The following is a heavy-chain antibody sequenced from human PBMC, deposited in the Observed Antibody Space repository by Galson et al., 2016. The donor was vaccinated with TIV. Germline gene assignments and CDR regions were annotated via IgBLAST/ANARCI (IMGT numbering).Heavy chain of an antibody. J-gene: IGHJ5*02. CDR1: GYTFADYY. D-gene: IGHD3-10*01. CDR2: INPNSGGT. V-gene: IGHV1-2*02. CDR3: ARNFKRELASYWFDP. Sequence: SVKVSCKASGYTFADYYIHWLRQAPGQGLEWMGWINPNSGGTYYSERFQGRVTMTTDTSVNTAFMELSSIRSDDTAVFYCARNFKRELASYWFDPWGQGTPVTVSS.